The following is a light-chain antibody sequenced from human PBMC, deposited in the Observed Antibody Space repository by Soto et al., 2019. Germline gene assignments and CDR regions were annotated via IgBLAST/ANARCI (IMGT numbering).Light chain of an antibody. Sequence: EIVMTQSPTTLSVSPGERATLSCSASQSVSSNLAWHQQKAGQTPRLLIYDAFTRATGIPDRFSGSGFGTEFTLTINSLQSEDFAVYYCQQYNNWPPWTFGQGTKVEIK. CDR1: QSVSSN. V-gene: IGKV3-15*01. J-gene: IGKJ1*01. CDR3: QQYNNWPPWT. CDR2: DAF.